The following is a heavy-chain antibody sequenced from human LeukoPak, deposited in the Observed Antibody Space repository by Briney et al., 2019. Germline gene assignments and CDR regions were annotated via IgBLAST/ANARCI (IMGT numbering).Heavy chain of an antibody. CDR3: ARRYYHYYYMDV. Sequence: SETLSLTCAVYGGSFSGYSWSWIRQPPGKGLEWIGEVKYSGSTNYNPSLNSRVTISADTSENQFSLRLKSVTAADTAVYYCARRYYHYYYMDVWGEGTPVIISS. CDR2: VKYSGST. J-gene: IGHJ6*03. V-gene: IGHV4-34*01. CDR1: GGSFSGYS.